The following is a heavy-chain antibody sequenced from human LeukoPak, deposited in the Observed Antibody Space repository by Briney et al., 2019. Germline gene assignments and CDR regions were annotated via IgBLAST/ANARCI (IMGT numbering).Heavy chain of an antibody. CDR1: GFTFSNYW. CDR3: AKGSNDFDY. CDR2: ISSVSSYI. D-gene: IGHD4-11*01. J-gene: IGHJ4*02. V-gene: IGHV3-21*01. Sequence: GGSLRLSCAAAGFTFSNYWMHWVRQPPGKGLEWVSSISSVSSYIYSADSVKGRFTISRDNAKNSLYLQMNSLRAEDTAVYYCAKGSNDFDYWGQGTLVTVSS.